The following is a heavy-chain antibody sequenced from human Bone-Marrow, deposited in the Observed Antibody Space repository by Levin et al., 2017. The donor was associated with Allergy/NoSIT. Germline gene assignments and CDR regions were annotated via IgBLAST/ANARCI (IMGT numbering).Heavy chain of an antibody. CDR3: ARGGLADSIGYYGMDV. CDR2: IGTGGHT. CDR1: GFTFSRHD. D-gene: IGHD3-16*01. J-gene: IGHJ6*02. V-gene: IGHV3-13*04. Sequence: PGGSLRLSCAASGFTFSRHDMHWVRQAPGKGLEWVSAIGTGGHTYYPGSVKGRFTISRDNAKKSLYLQMHSLRAGDTAVYYCARGGLADSIGYYGMDVWGQGTTVTVSS.